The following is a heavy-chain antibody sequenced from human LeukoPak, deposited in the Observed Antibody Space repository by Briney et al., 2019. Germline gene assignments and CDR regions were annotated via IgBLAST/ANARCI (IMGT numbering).Heavy chain of an antibody. D-gene: IGHD2-2*01. CDR1: GFTVSSNY. J-gene: IGHJ6*02. CDR3: AKDISDIVVVPTDGMDV. CDR2: ISGSGGST. Sequence: GGSLRLSCAASGFTVSSNYMSWVRQAPGKGLEWVSAISGSGGSTYYADSVKGRFTISRDNSKNTLYLQMNSLRAEDTAVYYCAKDISDIVVVPTDGMDVWGQGTTVTVSS. V-gene: IGHV3-23*01.